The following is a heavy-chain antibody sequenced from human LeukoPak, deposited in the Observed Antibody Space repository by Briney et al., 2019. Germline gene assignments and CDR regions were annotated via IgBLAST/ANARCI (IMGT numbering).Heavy chain of an antibody. J-gene: IGHJ4*02. V-gene: IGHV3-23*01. CDR3: AKQLGYCSDGSCYFPY. CDR1: RFTFSDHY. Sequence: GGSLRLSCAASRFTFSDHYMDWVRQAPGKGLEWVSAISNNGGYTYYADSVQGRFTISRDNSKSTLCLQMNSLRAEDTAVYYCAKQLGYCSDGSCYFPYWGQGTLVTVSS. D-gene: IGHD2-15*01. CDR2: ISNNGGYT.